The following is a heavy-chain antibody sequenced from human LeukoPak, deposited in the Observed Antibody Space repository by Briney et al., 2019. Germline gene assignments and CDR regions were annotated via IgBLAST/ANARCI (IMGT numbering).Heavy chain of an antibody. V-gene: IGHV4-34*01. CDR3: ARAPPRYSSGWYQAYYYYGMDV. Sequence: PSETLSLTCAVYGGSFSGYYWSWIRQPPGKGLERIGEINHSGSTNYNPSLKSRVTISVDTSKNQFSLKLSSVTAADTAVYYCARAPPRYSSGWYQAYYYYGMDVWGQGTTVTVSS. D-gene: IGHD6-19*01. CDR2: INHSGST. J-gene: IGHJ6*02. CDR1: GGSFSGYY.